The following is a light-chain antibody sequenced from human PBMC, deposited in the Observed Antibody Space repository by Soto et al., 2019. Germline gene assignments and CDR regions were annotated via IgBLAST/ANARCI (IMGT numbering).Light chain of an antibody. CDR1: QSINEW. J-gene: IGKJ2*01. V-gene: IGKV1-5*01. Sequence: DIQMTQSPSTLSASVGDRIVITCRASQSINEWLAWYQQKPGKAPTLLISDASNLESGVPSWFSGSGSGTEFTLTINSLQPDDFATYFCQHYSIYPYTFGQGTKLEMK. CDR3: QHYSIYPYT. CDR2: DAS.